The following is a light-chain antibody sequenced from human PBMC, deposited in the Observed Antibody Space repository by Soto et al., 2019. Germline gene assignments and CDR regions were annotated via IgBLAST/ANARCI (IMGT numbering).Light chain of an antibody. CDR1: QGISSY. V-gene: IGKV1D-8*01. CDR3: KQSYSFPLT. J-gene: IGKJ4*01. Sequence: IWRTQSPSLLSASTGYRVTSSRRMSQGISSYLAWYQQKPGKDNEILIYAAYTLQSGVQSRFSGSGSGTDFTLTISCMQSEDFATYYCKQSYSFPLTLGGGTQLDIK. CDR2: AAY.